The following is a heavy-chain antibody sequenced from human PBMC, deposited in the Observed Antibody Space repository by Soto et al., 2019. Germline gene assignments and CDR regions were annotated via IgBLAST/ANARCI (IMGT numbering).Heavy chain of an antibody. D-gene: IGHD3-22*01. Sequence: EVQLLESGGGLVQPGGSLRLSCAASGFTFSSYAMSWVRQAPGKGLEWVSTISGSGGRTYYADSVKGRFTISRDNSKNTLYLQMNSLRAEDTALYYCAKDVSDSSGQVEYWGQGTLVTGSS. CDR1: GFTFSSYA. J-gene: IGHJ4*02. CDR3: AKDVSDSSGQVEY. CDR2: ISGSGGRT. V-gene: IGHV3-23*01.